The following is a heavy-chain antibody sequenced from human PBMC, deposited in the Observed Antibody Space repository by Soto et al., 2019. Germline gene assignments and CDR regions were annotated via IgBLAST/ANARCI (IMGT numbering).Heavy chain of an antibody. CDR2: TPAYNGNT. D-gene: IGHD2-2*02. J-gene: IGHJ6*01. Sequence: GSVKVSCKASGYPFTSYGIRLVRQAPGQGLEWIGWTPAYNGNTKYTEKLQVRVTMTTQPTTSTAYLELRSLRSDDTAVYYCARDRDIVVVPAAISNYDYGMDVWGQGTTFTVSS. V-gene: IGHV1-18*04. CDR3: ARDRDIVVVPAAISNYDYGMDV. CDR1: GYPFTSYG.